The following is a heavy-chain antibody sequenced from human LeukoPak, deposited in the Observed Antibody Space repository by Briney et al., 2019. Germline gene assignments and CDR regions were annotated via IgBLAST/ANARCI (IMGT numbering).Heavy chain of an antibody. CDR3: ARRATATGSWGYFDY. Sequence: PAETLSLTCTVSGGSISSGNYYWSWIRQPAGKGLEWVGRIYTSGSTNYNPSLKSRVTISVDTSKSQFSLKLSSVIAADTAVYYCARRATATGSWGYFDYWGQGTLVTVSS. J-gene: IGHJ4*02. D-gene: IGHD7-27*01. CDR1: GGSISSGNYY. V-gene: IGHV4-61*02. CDR2: IYTSGST.